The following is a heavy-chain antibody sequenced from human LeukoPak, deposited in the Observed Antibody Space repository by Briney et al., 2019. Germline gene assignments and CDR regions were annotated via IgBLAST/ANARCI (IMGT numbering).Heavy chain of an antibody. Sequence: AGSLTLSCAASGFTSTSYAMSWVRQAPEKWLDWVSAISGSGGSTYYEDCVKGRFTISRDNSKNTLYLQVNSLRAEDTAVYYCAKRYCSGGRCCPLDYWGQGTVVTVSS. CDR3: AKRYCSGGRCCPLDY. CDR2: ISGSGGST. J-gene: IGHJ4*02. CDR1: GFTSTSYA. D-gene: IGHD2-15*01. V-gene: IGHV3-23*01.